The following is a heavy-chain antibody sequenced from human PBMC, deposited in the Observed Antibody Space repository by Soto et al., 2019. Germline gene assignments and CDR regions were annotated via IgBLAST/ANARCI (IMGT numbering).Heavy chain of an antibody. V-gene: IGHV4-59*01. J-gene: IGHJ4*02. D-gene: IGHD2-8*02. CDR1: GVSISSYY. CDR2: IYYSGIT. Sequence: QVQLQESGPGLVKPSETLSLTCTVSGVSISSYYWSWIRQPPGKGLEWIGYIYYSGITDYNPSLKRRATISVDTSKSQFSLKLSSVTAADTAVYYSTRGGGVYYFDYGGKGTLVTVSS. CDR3: TRGGGVYYFDY.